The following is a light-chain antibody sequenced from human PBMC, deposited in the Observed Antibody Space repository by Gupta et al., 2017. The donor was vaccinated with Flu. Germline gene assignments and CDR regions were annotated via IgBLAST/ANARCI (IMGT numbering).Light chain of an antibody. Sequence: PSSLSAFVGDTVTITCRASQSIVIYLNWYQQKPGKAPKLLIYAASSLQSGVPSRFNGSGSGADCTLTISRLQAEDFATYYCQQSHSPPWTFGQGTKVEIK. CDR1: QSIVIY. CDR3: QQSHSPPWT. V-gene: IGKV1-39*01. CDR2: AAS. J-gene: IGKJ1*01.